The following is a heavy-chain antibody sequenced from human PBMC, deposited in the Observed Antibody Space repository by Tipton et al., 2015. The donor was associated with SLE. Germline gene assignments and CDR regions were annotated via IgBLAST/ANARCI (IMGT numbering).Heavy chain of an antibody. CDR2: IYYSGST. V-gene: IGHV4-59*04. Sequence: TLSLTCTVSGGSISSYYWSWIRQPPGKGLEWIGYIYYSGSTYYNPSLKSRVTISVDTSKNQFSLKLSSVTAADTAVYYCATVTGTTDAFDIWGQGTMVTVSS. CDR1: GGSISSYY. J-gene: IGHJ3*02. CDR3: ATVTGTTDAFDI. D-gene: IGHD1-20*01.